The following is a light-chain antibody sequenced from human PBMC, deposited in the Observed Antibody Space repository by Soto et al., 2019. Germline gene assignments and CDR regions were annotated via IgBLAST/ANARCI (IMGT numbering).Light chain of an antibody. CDR1: ISDIGAYNS. CDR3: LSYTASSTFV. CDR2: QVS. J-gene: IGLJ1*01. V-gene: IGLV2-14*01. Sequence: QCLLAQPASVSGSPGQSITISCTGTISDIGAYNSVSWYQHHPGKARKLIVFQVSFRPSAVSDRFSGSTSDNTASLTISGLQTEDEADYYCLSYTASSTFVFGTGTKVTVL.